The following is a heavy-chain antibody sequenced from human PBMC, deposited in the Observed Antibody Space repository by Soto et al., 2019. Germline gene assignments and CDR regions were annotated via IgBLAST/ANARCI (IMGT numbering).Heavy chain of an antibody. CDR3: TTDPGLPEF. Sequence: QEEVVESGGGLVKPGGSLRLSCTGSGFIFSESYMTWLRQTPEKVVEWVSYINGNSHDIKYADSVKGRFTIYRDNAKDSVYLQMNNLRVEDTAVYYCTTDPGLPEFRGQGTLVTVSS. D-gene: IGHD2-15*01. J-gene: IGHJ4*02. CDR2: INGNSHDI. V-gene: IGHV3-11*05. CDR1: GFIFSESY.